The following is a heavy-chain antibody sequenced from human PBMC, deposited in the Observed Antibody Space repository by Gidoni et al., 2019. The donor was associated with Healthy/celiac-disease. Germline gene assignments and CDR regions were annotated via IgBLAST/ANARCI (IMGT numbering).Heavy chain of an antibody. CDR2: ISGSGGST. D-gene: IGHD5-12*01. J-gene: IGHJ3*02. CDR1: GFTFSSSA. CDR3: AKPNLREMATIMLHAFDI. Sequence: EVQLLESGGGLVQPGGSLRLACAASGFTFSSSAMSWVRQAPGKGLEWVSGISGSGGSTYYADSVKGRFTISRDNSKNTLYLQMNSLRAEDTAVYYCAKPNLREMATIMLHAFDIWGQGTMVTVSS. V-gene: IGHV3-23*01.